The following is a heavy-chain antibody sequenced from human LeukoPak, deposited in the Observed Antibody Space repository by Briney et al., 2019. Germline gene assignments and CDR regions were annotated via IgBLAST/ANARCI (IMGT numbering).Heavy chain of an antibody. Sequence: GGSLRLSCAASGFNFSDYYMSWIRQAPGKGLEWVSYISNSGRIKYYADSVKGRFTISRDNAKNSLYLQMNSLRAEDTAVYYCARPDCSSTSCYEFDCLGQGSLVAVSS. CDR3: ARPDCSSTSCYEFDC. J-gene: IGHJ4*02. D-gene: IGHD2-2*01. CDR1: GFNFSDYY. V-gene: IGHV3-11*04. CDR2: ISNSGRIK.